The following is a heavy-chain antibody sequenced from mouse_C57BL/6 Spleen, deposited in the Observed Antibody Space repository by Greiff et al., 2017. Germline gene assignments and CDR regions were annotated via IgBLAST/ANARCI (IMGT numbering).Heavy chain of an antibody. J-gene: IGHJ3*01. CDR1: GFTFSNYW. CDR2: IRLKSDNYAT. Sequence: PGGSMKLSCVASGFTFSNYWMNWVRQSPEKGLEWVAQIRLKSDNYATHYAESVKGRFTISRDDSKSSVYLQMNNLRAEDTGIYYCTLGYGYDWFAYWGQGTLVTVSA. D-gene: IGHD2-2*01. V-gene: IGHV6-3*01. CDR3: TLGYGYDWFAY.